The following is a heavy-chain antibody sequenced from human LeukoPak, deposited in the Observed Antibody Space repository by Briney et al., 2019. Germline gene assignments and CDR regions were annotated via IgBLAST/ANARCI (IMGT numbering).Heavy chain of an antibody. CDR1: GYTFTSYG. CDR3: ARGTLRITIFGVVIIYGMDV. D-gene: IGHD3-3*01. CDR2: ISAYNGST. J-gene: IGHJ6*02. Sequence: ASVKVSCKASGYTFTSYGISWVRQAPGQGLEWMGWISAYNGSTNYAQKLQGRVTMTTDTSTSTAYMELRSLRSDDTAVYYCARGTLRITIFGVVIIYGMDVWGQGTTVTVSS. V-gene: IGHV1-18*01.